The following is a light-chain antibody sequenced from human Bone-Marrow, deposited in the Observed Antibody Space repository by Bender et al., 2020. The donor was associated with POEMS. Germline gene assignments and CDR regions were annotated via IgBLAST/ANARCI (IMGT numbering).Light chain of an antibody. CDR2: SNT. CDR3: CSYAGNTSYV. V-gene: IGLV1-44*01. Sequence: QSVLTQPPSASGTPGQRVTISCSGSSSNIGSNAVNWYQQVPGTAPQLLIYSNTERPSGLPDRFSGSKSGNTASLTISGLQAEDEADYYCCSYAGNTSYVFETGTKVTVL. CDR1: SSNIGSNA. J-gene: IGLJ1*01.